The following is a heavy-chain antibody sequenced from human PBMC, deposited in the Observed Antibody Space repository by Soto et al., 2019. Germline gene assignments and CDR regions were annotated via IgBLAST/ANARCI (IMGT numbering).Heavy chain of an antibody. CDR1: GGTFSSYS. Sequence: QVQLVQSGAEVKKPGSSVKVSCKASGGTFSSYSINWVRQAPGQGLEWMGEISPIFGTANYAQKFQGRVTITADESTSTAYMELSSLRSEDTAVYSCARDGGRHSGGIDYWGQGTLVTGSS. CDR3: ARDGGRHSGGIDY. CDR2: ISPIFGTA. J-gene: IGHJ4*02. V-gene: IGHV1-69*01. D-gene: IGHD1-26*01.